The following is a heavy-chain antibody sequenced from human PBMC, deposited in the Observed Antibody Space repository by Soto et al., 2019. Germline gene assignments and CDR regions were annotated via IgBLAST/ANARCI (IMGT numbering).Heavy chain of an antibody. CDR1: GFTFSSYA. D-gene: IGHD3-22*01. J-gene: IGHJ4*02. Sequence: GGSLRLSCAASGFTFSSYAMSWVRQAPGKGLEWVSAISGSGVSTYYADSVKGRFTISRDNSKNKLYLQMSSLRAEDTAVYYCAKSPGMYYYDSSGYYHYDYWGQGTLVTVSS. V-gene: IGHV3-23*01. CDR3: AKSPGMYYYDSSGYYHYDY. CDR2: ISGSGVST.